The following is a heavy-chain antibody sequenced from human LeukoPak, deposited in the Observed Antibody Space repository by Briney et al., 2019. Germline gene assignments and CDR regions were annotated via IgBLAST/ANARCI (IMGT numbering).Heavy chain of an antibody. V-gene: IGHV4-34*01. CDR3: ARRYGSSWYFFDY. CDR1: GVSFSGYY. D-gene: IGHD6-13*01. Sequence: SETLSLTCAVYGVSFSGYYWSWIRQPPGKGLEWIGEINHSGSTNYNPSLKSRVTTSVDTSKNQFSLKLSSVTAADTAVYYCARRYGSSWYFFDYWGQGTLVTVSS. CDR2: INHSGST. J-gene: IGHJ4*02.